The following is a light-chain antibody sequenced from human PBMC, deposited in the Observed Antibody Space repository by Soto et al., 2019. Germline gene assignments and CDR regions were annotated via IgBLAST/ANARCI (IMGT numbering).Light chain of an antibody. CDR3: QQYGYLVT. Sequence: EIVLTQSPATRSLSPGERATLSCRASQSVSSNLAWYQQKPGRAHRLLIYGASSRATGIPDRFISSGSGTDFTLTISRLEPEDFAMYYCQQYGYLVTFCGGTKVDIK. J-gene: IGKJ4*01. CDR2: GAS. V-gene: IGKV3-20*01. CDR1: QSVSSN.